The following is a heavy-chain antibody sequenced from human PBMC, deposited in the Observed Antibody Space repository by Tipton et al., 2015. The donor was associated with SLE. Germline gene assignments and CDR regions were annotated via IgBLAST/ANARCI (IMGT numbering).Heavy chain of an antibody. CDR1: GYIFSTYG. J-gene: IGHJ6*03. CDR3: ARHPVAGYTYYMDV. Sequence: QSGAEVKKPGASVKVSCRASGYIFSTYGISWVRQAPGQGLEWMGWINPYNDNTDYVELLQGRVTMTTDTSTGTAYMELTSLNPDDTAIYYCARHPVAGYTYYMDVWGTGTTVTVSS. CDR2: INPYNDNT. D-gene: IGHD5-24*01. V-gene: IGHV1-18*01.